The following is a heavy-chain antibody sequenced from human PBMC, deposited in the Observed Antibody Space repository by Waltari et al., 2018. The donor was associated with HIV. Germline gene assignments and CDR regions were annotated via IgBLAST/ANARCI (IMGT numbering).Heavy chain of an antibody. V-gene: IGHV1-2*02. CDR2: MNPNSGGT. J-gene: IGHJ4*02. CDR3: ARALGTMMMVPAH. D-gene: IGHD3-22*01. Sequence: QVQVVQSGAAVKKPGASVTVSCMPSGYSFTDYYLHWVRQAPGQGLEWVGWMNPNSGGTSYAQKFQGRVTLTRDTSIRIVYMDLTNLRSDDTAVYYCARALGTMMMVPAHWGQGTLVTVSS. CDR1: GYSFTDYY.